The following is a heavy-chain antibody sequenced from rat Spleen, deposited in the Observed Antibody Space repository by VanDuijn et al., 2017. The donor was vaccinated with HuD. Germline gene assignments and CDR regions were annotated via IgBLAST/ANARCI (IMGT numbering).Heavy chain of an antibody. CDR1: GFTFSNYD. D-gene: IGHD4-3*01. Sequence: EVQLVESGGGLVQPGRSLKLSCAASGFTFSNYDMAWVRQAPTKGLEWVASISPSGGSTYYRDSVKGRFTISRDNAKHTLYLQMDNLRSEDTATYYCAKAYSGYDYWGQGVMVTVSS. V-gene: IGHV5S13*01. J-gene: IGHJ2*01. CDR3: AKAYSGYDY. CDR2: ISPSGGST.